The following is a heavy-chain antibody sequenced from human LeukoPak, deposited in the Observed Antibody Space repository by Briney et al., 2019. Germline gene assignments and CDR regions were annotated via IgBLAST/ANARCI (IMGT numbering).Heavy chain of an antibody. CDR1: GFTFSSYW. J-gene: IGHJ6*02. D-gene: IGHD2/OR15-2a*01. CDR3: ASYLTSIPSGMDV. CDR2: INSDGSDT. V-gene: IGHV3-74*01. Sequence: GGSLRLSCAASGFTFSSYWMHWVRQAPGKGLVWVSLINSDGSDTTYADSVKGRFTISRDNVKNTLFLQMNSLRAEDTAVYYCASYLTSIPSGMDVWGQGTTVTVSS.